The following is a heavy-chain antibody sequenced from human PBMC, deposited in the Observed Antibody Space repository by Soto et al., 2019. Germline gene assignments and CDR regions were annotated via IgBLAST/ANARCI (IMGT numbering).Heavy chain of an antibody. D-gene: IGHD3-10*01. CDR3: ARRWGEGRVDY. J-gene: IGHJ4*02. V-gene: IGHV4-4*02. CDR2: IYHSGNT. Sequence: KLSETLSLTCAVSGGSISSTNWWSWVRQPPGKGLEWIGEIYHSGNTNYNPSLKSRVTMAVDKSRNQFSLKLSSVTAADTAVYYCARRWGEGRVDYWGQGTLVTVSS. CDR1: GGSISSTNW.